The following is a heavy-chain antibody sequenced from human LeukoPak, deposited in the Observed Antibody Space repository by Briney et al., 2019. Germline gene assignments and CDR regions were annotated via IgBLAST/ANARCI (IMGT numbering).Heavy chain of an antibody. Sequence: SETLSLTCTVSGGSINTYYWSWIQQPPGKGLEWIGYLYNSGTTNYNPSLKSRVSISGDTSKNQFSLKLNSVTAADTAVYYCARRGVKTTRFDYWGQGILVTVSS. CDR3: ARRGVKTTRFDY. J-gene: IGHJ4*02. CDR1: GGSINTYY. V-gene: IGHV4-59*01. D-gene: IGHD1-1*01. CDR2: LYNSGTT.